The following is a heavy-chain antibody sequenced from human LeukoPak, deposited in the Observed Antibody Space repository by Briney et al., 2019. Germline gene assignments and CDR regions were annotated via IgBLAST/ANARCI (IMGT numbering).Heavy chain of an antibody. D-gene: IGHD3-10*01. Sequence: ASVKVSCKASGHTLTGYYLHWVRQAPGQGLEWMGWISAYNGNTNYAQKLQGRVTMTTDTSTSTAYMELRSLRSDDTAVYYCARTYGEQNQGAFDIWGQGTMVTVSS. CDR1: GHTLTGYY. V-gene: IGHV1-18*04. J-gene: IGHJ3*02. CDR3: ARTYGEQNQGAFDI. CDR2: ISAYNGNT.